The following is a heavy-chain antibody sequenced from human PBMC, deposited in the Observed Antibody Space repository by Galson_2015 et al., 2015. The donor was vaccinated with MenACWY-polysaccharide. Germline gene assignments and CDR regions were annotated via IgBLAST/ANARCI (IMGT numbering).Heavy chain of an antibody. V-gene: IGHV1-69*04. J-gene: IGHJ4*02. CDR3: ARVDCSGGHCYFAY. CDR1: GDSLNSYS. D-gene: IGHD2-15*01. Sequence: QSGAEVKKPGSSVKVSCKASGDSLNSYSIGWVRQAPGQGLEWMGRIIPFANMENYAQKFQGRVTISADTSANTVYMQLTNLRSDDTAVYFCARVDCSGGHCYFAYWGQGTLVTVSS. CDR2: IIPFANME.